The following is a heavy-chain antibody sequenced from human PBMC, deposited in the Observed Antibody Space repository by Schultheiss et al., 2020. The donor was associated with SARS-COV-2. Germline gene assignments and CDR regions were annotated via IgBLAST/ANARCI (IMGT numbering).Heavy chain of an antibody. CDR3: ARKVRTIAARPRPFDY. Sequence: SETLSLTCAVYGGSFSGYYWSWIRQPPGKGLEWIGEINHSGSTNYNPSLKSRVTISVDKSKNQFSLKLSSVTAADTAVYYCARKVRTIAARPRPFDYWGQGTLVTVSS. V-gene: IGHV4-34*01. J-gene: IGHJ4*02. CDR2: INHSGST. D-gene: IGHD6-6*01. CDR1: GGSFSGYY.